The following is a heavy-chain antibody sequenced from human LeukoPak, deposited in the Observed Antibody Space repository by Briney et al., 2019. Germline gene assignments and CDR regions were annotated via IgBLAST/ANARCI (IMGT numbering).Heavy chain of an antibody. CDR2: ITWNGGST. J-gene: IGHJ4*02. CDR1: GFSFDEYD. CDR3: ARDRSTPTLSDY. Sequence: PGGSLRLSCAASGFSFDEYDMSWVRQTPGKGLEWVSRITWNGGSTAYADSVKGRFTISRDNAKNSLYLQMNRLRAEDTALYYCARDRSTPTLSDYWGPGTLVTVSS. V-gene: IGHV3-20*04.